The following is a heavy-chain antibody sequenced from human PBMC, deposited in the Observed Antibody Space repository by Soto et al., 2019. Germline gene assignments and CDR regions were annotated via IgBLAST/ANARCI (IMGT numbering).Heavy chain of an antibody. Sequence: ESGGGVVQPGRSLRLSCAASGFTFSSYGMHWVRQAPGKGLEWVAVISYDGSNKYYADSVKGRFTISRDNSKNTLYLQMNSLRAEDTAVYYCAKDSSSYYYYYYGMDVWGQGTTVTVSS. CDR3: AKDSSSYYYYYYGMDV. D-gene: IGHD6-13*01. J-gene: IGHJ6*02. CDR1: GFTFSSYG. V-gene: IGHV3-30*18. CDR2: ISYDGSNK.